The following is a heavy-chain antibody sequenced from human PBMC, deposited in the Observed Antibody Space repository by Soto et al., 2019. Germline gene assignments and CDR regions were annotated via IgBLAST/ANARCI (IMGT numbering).Heavy chain of an antibody. D-gene: IGHD2-15*01. CDR1: GFTFSSYS. CDR2: ISSSSSYI. J-gene: IGHJ4*02. CDR3: ARLGYCSGNSCYSDFDY. Sequence: GGSLRLSCAASGFTFSSYSMNWVRQTPGKGLEWVSSISSSSSYIYYADSVKGRFTIARDNSRNTLFLQMNSLRAEDTATYLCARLGYCSGNSCYSDFDYWGQGTLVTVSS. V-gene: IGHV3-21*04.